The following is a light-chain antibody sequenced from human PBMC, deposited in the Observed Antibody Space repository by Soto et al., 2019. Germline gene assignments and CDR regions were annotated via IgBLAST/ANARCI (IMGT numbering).Light chain of an antibody. J-gene: IGLJ1*01. V-gene: IGLV1-47*01. CDR1: SSNIGSLY. CDR3: AARDGSLSAYV. CDR2: RND. Sequence: QSALTQPHSACGTPGQRVTISCSGSSSNIGSLYVYWYYQLPGAAPKLLIYRNDQRPSGVPDRFSGSKSGTSASLAISGLRSEDEADYFCAARDGSLSAYVFGSGTKVTVL.